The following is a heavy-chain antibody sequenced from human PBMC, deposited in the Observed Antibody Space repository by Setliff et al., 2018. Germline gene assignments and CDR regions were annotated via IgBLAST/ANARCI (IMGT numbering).Heavy chain of an antibody. CDR3: ARRGYYYGWGDSNAFDI. Sequence: TLSLTCTVSGGSINNGSYYWSWIRQPAGKGLEWIGHIYTSGSTNYNPSLKSRVTISVDTSKNQFSLKLSSVTAADTAVYYCARRGYYYGWGDSNAFDIWGQGTMVTVSS. CDR1: GGSINNGSYY. D-gene: IGHD3-10*01. J-gene: IGHJ3*02. V-gene: IGHV4-61*09. CDR2: IYTSGST.